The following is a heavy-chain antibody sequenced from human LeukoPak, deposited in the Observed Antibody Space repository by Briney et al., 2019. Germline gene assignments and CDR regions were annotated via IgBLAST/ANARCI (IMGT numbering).Heavy chain of an antibody. CDR2: IYSGGNT. CDR1: GFSVGSNN. V-gene: IGHV3-66*01. Sequence: GSLRLSCAASGFSVGSNNMNWVRRAPGKGLEWVSIIYSGGNTHYADSVKGRFTISRDNSKNTLYLQMNSVRAEDTAVYYCARDLFWSGYSRKTFDYWGQGTLVTVSS. D-gene: IGHD3-3*01. CDR3: ARDLFWSGYSRKTFDY. J-gene: IGHJ4*02.